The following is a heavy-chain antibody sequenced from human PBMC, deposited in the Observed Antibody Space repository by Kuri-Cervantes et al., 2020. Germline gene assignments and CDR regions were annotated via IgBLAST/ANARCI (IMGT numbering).Heavy chain of an antibody. V-gene: IGHV3-30*03. CDR3: ASDPRGAIAFDI. CDR2: ISYDGSNK. CDR1: GFTFSSYG. D-gene: IGHD3-10*01. Sequence: GESLKISCAASGFTFSSYGMHWVRQAPGKGLEWVAVISYDGSNKYYADSVKGRFTISRDNAKNSLYLQMNSLRAEDTAVYYRASDPRGAIAFDIWGQGAMVTVSS. J-gene: IGHJ3*02.